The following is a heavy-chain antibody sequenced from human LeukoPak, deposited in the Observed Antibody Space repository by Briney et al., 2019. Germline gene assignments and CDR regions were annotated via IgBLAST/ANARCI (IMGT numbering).Heavy chain of an antibody. CDR2: ISWNSGSI. CDR3: ARAQLMDDYGDYFTPALLTKNDY. CDR1: AFTFDDYA. Sequence: PGRSLRLSCAASAFTFDDYAMHWVRQAPGKGLEWVSGISWNSGSIGYADSVKGRFTISRDNAKNSLYLQMNSLRAEDTAVYYCARAQLMDDYGDYFTPALLTKNDYWGQGTLVTVSS. J-gene: IGHJ4*02. D-gene: IGHD4-17*01. V-gene: IGHV3-9*01.